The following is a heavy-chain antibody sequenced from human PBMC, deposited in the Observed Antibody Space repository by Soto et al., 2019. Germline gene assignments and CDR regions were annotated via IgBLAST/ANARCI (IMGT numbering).Heavy chain of an antibody. Sequence: ASVKVSCKASGYTFTSYYMHWVRQAPGQGLEWMGIINPSGGSTSYAQKFQGRVTMTRDTSTSTVYMELSSLRSEDTAVYYCDRDRPPYDILTGPYYYGMDVWGQGTTVTVSS. V-gene: IGHV1-46*03. J-gene: IGHJ6*02. D-gene: IGHD3-9*01. CDR1: GYTFTSYY. CDR2: INPSGGST. CDR3: DRDRPPYDILTGPYYYGMDV.